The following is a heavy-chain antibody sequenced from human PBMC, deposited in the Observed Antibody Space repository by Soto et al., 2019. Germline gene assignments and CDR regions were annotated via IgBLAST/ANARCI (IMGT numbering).Heavy chain of an antibody. V-gene: IGHV1-3*04. D-gene: IGHD1-26*01. J-gene: IGHJ4*02. Sequence: QVQLVQSGAEVKEPGASVRVSCKASGYAFTSHTIHWARQAPGQGLEWMGWIVISNGSPRYAPQFQGRVTFGRDTSATAAHTELRSLTSEDTAVYYCAREPEDGAAGDYWGQGT. CDR1: GYAFTSHT. CDR2: IVISNGSP. CDR3: AREPEDGAAGDY.